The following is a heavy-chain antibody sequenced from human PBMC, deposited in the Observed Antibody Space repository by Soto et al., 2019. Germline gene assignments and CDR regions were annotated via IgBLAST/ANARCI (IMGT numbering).Heavy chain of an antibody. Sequence: PSEALSLTCTVSGGSISRYYWSWIRQPPGKRLEWIGSIYYSGSSNYNPSLKSRVTISVDTSKNQFSLRLTSVTAADTAVYYCALRSMAVVPEYWGQGTLVTVSS. CDR3: ALRSMAVVPEY. CDR1: GGSISRYY. J-gene: IGHJ4*02. D-gene: IGHD3-22*01. CDR2: IYYSGSS. V-gene: IGHV4-59*01.